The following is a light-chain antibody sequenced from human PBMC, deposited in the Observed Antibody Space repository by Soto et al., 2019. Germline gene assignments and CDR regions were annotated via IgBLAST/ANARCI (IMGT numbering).Light chain of an antibody. CDR3: QQYNSYTWP. V-gene: IGKV1-5*01. J-gene: IGKJ1*01. CDR2: DAS. Sequence: DIQMTQSPSTLSASVGDRVTITCRASQSISSWLAWYQQKPGKATKLLIYDASSLESGVPSRLSGSGSGTEFTLTITSLQPDDFATYYCQQYNSYTWPFGQGTKVDIX. CDR1: QSISSW.